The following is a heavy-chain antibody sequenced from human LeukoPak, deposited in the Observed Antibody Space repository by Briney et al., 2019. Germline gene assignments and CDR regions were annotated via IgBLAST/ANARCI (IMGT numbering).Heavy chain of an antibody. J-gene: IGHJ4*02. D-gene: IGHD2-2*01. CDR2: IYHSGST. CDR1: GYSISSGYY. V-gene: IGHV4-38-2*02. CDR3: ASHIVVVPAAIDY. Sequence: SDTLSLTCTVSGYSISSGYYWGWIRQPPGKGLEWIGSIYHSGSTYYNPSLKSRVTISVDTSKNQFSLKLSSVTAADTAVYYCASHIVVVPAAIDYWGQGTLVTVSS.